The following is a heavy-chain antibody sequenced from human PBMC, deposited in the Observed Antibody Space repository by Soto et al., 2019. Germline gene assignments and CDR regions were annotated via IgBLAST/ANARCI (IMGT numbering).Heavy chain of an antibody. Sequence: QVQVVQSGPEVATPGSSVTVSCKTSGYSFTQYGISWVRQAPGQGLEGQCPNSATSGGAIYGQNFDARVTGTSDTSTDTGDLELRSLQSDDTGAYYCAREEYCTGSSCARHYSFPSGMEVWAQGATVTVS. V-gene: IGHV1-18*04. CDR3: AREEYCTGSSCARHYSFPSGMEV. CDR1: GYSFTQYG. J-gene: IGHJ6*02. D-gene: IGHD2-8*02. CDR2: NSATSGGA.